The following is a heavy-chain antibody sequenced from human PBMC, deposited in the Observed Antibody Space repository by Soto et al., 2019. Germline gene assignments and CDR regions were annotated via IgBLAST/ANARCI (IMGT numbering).Heavy chain of an antibody. CDR1: GYIFVNSG. V-gene: IGHV1-18*01. J-gene: IGHJ6*02. CDR2: ISPYTGDT. Sequence: QVQLVQSGDEMKKPGASVRVSCKASGYIFVNSGIAWVRQAPGQGLEWMGWISPYTGDTHSASKVQGRLTMTTDTSTSTADMDLGSLTSDDTTVYYCAMVDNYVTPTPQDVWGQGTTVTVSS. D-gene: IGHD3-16*01. CDR3: AMVDNYVTPTPQDV.